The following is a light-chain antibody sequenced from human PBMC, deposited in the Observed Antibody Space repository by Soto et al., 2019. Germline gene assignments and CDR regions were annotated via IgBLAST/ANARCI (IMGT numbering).Light chain of an antibody. CDR1: TSNIAGNT. CDR3: ATWDDSLNAAV. V-gene: IGLV1-44*01. J-gene: IGLJ7*01. Sequence: QSVLNQPPSLSGTPGQRVTISCSGSTSNIAGNTVHWYQHLPETAPKLLIYIDDQRPSGVPDRFSGSKSGTSASLAISGLQSEDEADYYCATWDDSLNAAVFGGGTQLTVL. CDR2: IDD.